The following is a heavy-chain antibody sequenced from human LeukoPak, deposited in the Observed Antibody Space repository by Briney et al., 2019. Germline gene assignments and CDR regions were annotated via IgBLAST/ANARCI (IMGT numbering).Heavy chain of an antibody. D-gene: IGHD2-21*02. V-gene: IGHV3-74*03. CDR3: ARDSEYCGGDCYAFDI. CDR2: INTDGSST. Sequence: PGGSLRLSCAVSGYTFSNYWMHWVRQAPGKGLVWVSRINTDGSSTTYADSVKGRFTISRDNAKNTLYLQMNSLRAENTAVYYCARDSEYCGGDCYAFDIWGQGTMVTVSS. CDR1: GYTFSNYW. J-gene: IGHJ3*02.